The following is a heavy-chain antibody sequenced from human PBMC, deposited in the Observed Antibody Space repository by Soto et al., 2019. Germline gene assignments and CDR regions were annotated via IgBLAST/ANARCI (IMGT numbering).Heavy chain of an antibody. CDR2: IYADDSKT. V-gene: IGHV5-51*01. D-gene: IGHD3-16*01. J-gene: IGHJ5*02. CDR1: GYRFFDYW. CDR3: ARFGGPTLSHNWFDA. Sequence: GESLKISCQGSGYRFFDYWIGWLRQTPANGLEWVGIIYADDSKTIYSPSFQGQVTFSVAKSITTAYLQWNSLMASDSAMYYCARFGGPTLSHNWFDAWGQGTLVTVSS.